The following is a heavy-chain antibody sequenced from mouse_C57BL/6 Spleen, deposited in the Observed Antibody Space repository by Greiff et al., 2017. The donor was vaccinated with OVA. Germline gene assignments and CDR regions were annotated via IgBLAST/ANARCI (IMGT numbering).Heavy chain of an antibody. J-gene: IGHJ2*01. CDR1: GYTFTSYW. Sequence: QVQLQQPGAELVKPGASVKLSCKASGYTFTSYWMQWVKQRPGQGLEWIGEIDPSDSYTNYNQKFKGKATLTVDTSSSTAYMQLSSLTSEDSAVYYCARWDPYYFDYWGQGTTLTVSA. CDR2: IDPSDSYT. CDR3: ARWDPYYFDY. D-gene: IGHD4-1*01. V-gene: IGHV1-50*01.